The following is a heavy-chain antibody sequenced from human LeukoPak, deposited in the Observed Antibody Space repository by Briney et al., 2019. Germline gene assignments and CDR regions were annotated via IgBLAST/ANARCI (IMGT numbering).Heavy chain of an antibody. J-gene: IGHJ4*02. Sequence: GGSLRLSCGVSGFTLSSYAMSWVRQAPGKGLEWVSGISGSGGSTYYADSVKGRFTISRDNSKNTLYLQMNSLRAEDTAVYYCAKSWDTIFGVVIKALDYWGQGTLVTVSS. CDR2: ISGSGGST. D-gene: IGHD3-3*01. CDR1: GFTLSSYA. V-gene: IGHV3-23*01. CDR3: AKSWDTIFGVVIKALDY.